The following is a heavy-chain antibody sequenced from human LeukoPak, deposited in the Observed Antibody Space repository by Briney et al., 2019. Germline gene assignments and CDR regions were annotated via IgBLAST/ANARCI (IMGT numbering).Heavy chain of an antibody. V-gene: IGHV1-46*01. Sequence: WASVKVSCEASGYTFTNYYVHWVRQAPGQGLEWMGTINFSGGNTNYVQKFQGRVTVTGDTSTNTVYMELSSLRSEDTAMYFCASERAGGYFDYWGQGTLVAVSS. CDR3: ASERAGGYFDY. CDR1: GYTFTNYY. J-gene: IGHJ4*02. CDR2: INFSGGNT. D-gene: IGHD6-13*01.